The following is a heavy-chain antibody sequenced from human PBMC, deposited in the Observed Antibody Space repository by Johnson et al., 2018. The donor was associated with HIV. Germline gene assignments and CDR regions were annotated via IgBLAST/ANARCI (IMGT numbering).Heavy chain of an antibody. CDR1: GFTFDDYG. CDR2: VSYDGSNK. V-gene: IGHV3-20*04. CDR3: ARVWSGSYYSNAFDI. D-gene: IGHD1-26*01. Sequence: VQLVESGGGVVRPGGSLRLSCAASGFTFDDYGMSWVRQAPGKGLEWVAFVSYDGSNKYSAASVKGRFTISRDDAKNSLYLQMNSLRAEDTALYYCARVWSGSYYSNAFDIWGQGTMVTVSS. J-gene: IGHJ3*02.